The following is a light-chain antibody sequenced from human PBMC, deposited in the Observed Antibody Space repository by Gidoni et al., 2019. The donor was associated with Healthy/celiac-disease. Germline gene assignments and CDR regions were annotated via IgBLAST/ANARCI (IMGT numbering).Light chain of an antibody. CDR2: DVS. J-gene: IGLJ3*02. Sequence: QSALTQPASVSESPGQSITISCTGSSNDVGGYSYVSWYQQVPGKAPQLMIYDVSNRPSGVSDRFSGSKSGNTASLTISGLQAEDEAYYYCSSYASSTTLGVFGGGTKLTVL. CDR3: SSYASSTTLGV. V-gene: IGLV2-14*01. CDR1: SNDVGGYSY.